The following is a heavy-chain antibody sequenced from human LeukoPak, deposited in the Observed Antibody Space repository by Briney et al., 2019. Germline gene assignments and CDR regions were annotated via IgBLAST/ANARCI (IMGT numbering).Heavy chain of an antibody. V-gene: IGHV4-31*03. Sequence: SETLSLTCTVSGGSISSGTHYYNWIRQHPGKGLEWIGYIYYTGVTSYNPSLKSRVTISVDTSKNQFSLKLSSVTAADTAVYYCARAIYSNYMYYFDYWGQGTLVTVSS. CDR1: GGSISSGTHY. J-gene: IGHJ4*02. CDR3: ARAIYSNYMYYFDY. CDR2: IYYTGVT. D-gene: IGHD4-11*01.